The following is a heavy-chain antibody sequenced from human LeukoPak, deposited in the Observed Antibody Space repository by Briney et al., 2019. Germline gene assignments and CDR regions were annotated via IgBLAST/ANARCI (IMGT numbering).Heavy chain of an antibody. CDR3: AAVGHIAAAGTPDY. CDR1: GFTFTSSA. V-gene: IGHV1-58*02. CDR2: IVVGSGNT. Sequence: GTSVKVSCKASGFTFTSSAMQWVRQARGQRLEWIGWIVVGSGNTDYAQKFQERVTITRDMSTSTAYMELSSLRSEDTAVYYCAAVGHIAAAGTPDYWGQGTLVTVSS. J-gene: IGHJ4*02. D-gene: IGHD6-13*01.